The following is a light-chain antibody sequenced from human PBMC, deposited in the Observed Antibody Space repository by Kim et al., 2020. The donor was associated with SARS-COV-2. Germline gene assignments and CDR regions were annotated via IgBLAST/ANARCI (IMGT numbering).Light chain of an antibody. V-gene: IGLV2-23*01. J-gene: IGLJ1*01. Sequence: QPITSSCTGTSSDVGSYNLVSWYQQHPGKAPKLMIYEGSKRPSGVSNRFSGSKSGNTASLTISGLQAEDEADYYCCSYAGSSTFYVFGTGTKVTVL. CDR1: SSDVGSYNL. CDR2: EGS. CDR3: CSYAGSSTFYV.